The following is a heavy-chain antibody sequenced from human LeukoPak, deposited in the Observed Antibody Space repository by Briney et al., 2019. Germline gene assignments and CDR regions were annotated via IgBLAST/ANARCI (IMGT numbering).Heavy chain of an antibody. CDR2: ISGGNP. CDR1: GFTFSGYA. V-gene: IGHV3-23*01. Sequence: GGSLRLSCVASGFTFSGYAMSWVRQAPGKGLEWVSVISGGNPYYTDSVKGRFTVSSDNSRNTLYLQMNSLRAEDTAVYYCAKDRGYGSGRDFDSWGQGTLVTVSS. J-gene: IGHJ4*02. CDR3: AKDRGYGSGRDFDS. D-gene: IGHD6-19*01.